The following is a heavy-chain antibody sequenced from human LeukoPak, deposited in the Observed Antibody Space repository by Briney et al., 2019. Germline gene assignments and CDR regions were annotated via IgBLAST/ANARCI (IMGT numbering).Heavy chain of an antibody. J-gene: IGHJ4*02. D-gene: IGHD2-2*01. V-gene: IGHV3-30*18. CDR3: AKPRANYCSSTSCYADY. CDR1: GFTFSSYG. CDR2: ISNDGSNK. Sequence: GGSLRLSCAASGFTFSSYGMHWVRQAPGKGLEWVAVISNDGSNKYYADSVKGRFTISRDNSKNTLYLQMNSLRAEDTAVYYCAKPRANYCSSTSCYADYWGQGTLVTVSS.